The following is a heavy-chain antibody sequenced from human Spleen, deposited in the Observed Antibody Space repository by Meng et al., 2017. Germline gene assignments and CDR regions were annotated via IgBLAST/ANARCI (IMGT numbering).Heavy chain of an antibody. D-gene: IGHD1-1*01. Sequence: GESLKISCAASGFTFSSYEMNWVRQAPGKGLEWVSYIDTSGGPMHYAESVKGRFTISRDNAKNSLYLQMNSLRAEDSAVYYCARDGKTSTWYGPAIYSDYWGQGTLVTVSS. V-gene: IGHV3-48*03. CDR1: GFTFSSYE. CDR3: ARDGKTSTWYGPAIYSDY. CDR2: IDTSGGPM. J-gene: IGHJ4*02.